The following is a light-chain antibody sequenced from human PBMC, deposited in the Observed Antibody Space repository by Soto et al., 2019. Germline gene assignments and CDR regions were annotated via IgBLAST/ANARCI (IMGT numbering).Light chain of an antibody. CDR2: TTS. V-gene: IGKV1-5*03. CDR1: QSISPW. CDR3: QQYKTSSRT. J-gene: IGKJ1*01. Sequence: DIQMTQSPSTLSASVGDRVTITCRASQSISPWLAWYQQRPGKAPKVLMYTTSTLQAGVPSRFSGSGYGTEFTLTISSLQPDDFATYYCQQYKTSSRTFGQGTKVEI.